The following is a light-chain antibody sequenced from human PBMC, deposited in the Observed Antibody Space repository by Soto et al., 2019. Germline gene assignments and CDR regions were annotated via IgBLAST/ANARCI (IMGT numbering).Light chain of an antibody. CDR3: QHYNGYWT. CDR1: QSISDS. CDR2: EAS. J-gene: IGKJ1*01. Sequence: DIQMTQSHSTLSASVGDRVTITCRASQSISDSLAWYQQKPGKAPTLLIYEASTLKSGVPSRFSGSRSGTAYTLTISSLQPDDFAIDYCQHYNGYWTCGQGTKVEIK. V-gene: IGKV1-5*03.